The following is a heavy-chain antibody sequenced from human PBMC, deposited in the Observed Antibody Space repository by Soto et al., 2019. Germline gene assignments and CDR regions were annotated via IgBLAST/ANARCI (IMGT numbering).Heavy chain of an antibody. CDR2: IYWTDDR. D-gene: IGHD6-19*01. V-gene: IGHV2-5*01. CDR1: EFSLSTSGAG. Sequence: SGHTLVNPTQTLTLSCTFSEFSLSTSGAGVGWIRQRPGKNLELLGLIYWTDDRRYSPSLKTRLTITKDTSKNQVVLTVTNMDPVDTGTYYCVHSWYIRGWYPYCSMDLSGEGTILTVSS. CDR3: VHSWYIRGWYPYCSMDL. J-gene: IGHJ6*04.